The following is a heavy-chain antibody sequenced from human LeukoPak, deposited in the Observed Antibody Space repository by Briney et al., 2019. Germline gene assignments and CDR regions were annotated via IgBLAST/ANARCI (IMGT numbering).Heavy chain of an antibody. V-gene: IGHV3-23*01. CDR2: ISGSGGTT. CDR3: ARVYGNSEN. CDR1: GFIFSDYA. J-gene: IGHJ4*02. D-gene: IGHD4-23*01. Sequence: PGGSLRLSCAASGFIFSDYAMTWVRQAPGKGLEWVSAISGSGGTTYHAESVKGRFTISRDNSKNTLYLQMNSLRAEDTAVYYCARVYGNSENWGQGTLVTVSS.